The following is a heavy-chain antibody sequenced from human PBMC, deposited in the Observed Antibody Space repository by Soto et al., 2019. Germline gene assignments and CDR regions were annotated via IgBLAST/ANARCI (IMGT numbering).Heavy chain of an antibody. D-gene: IGHD6-6*01. Sequence: GGSLRLSCAASGFTFSDYYMSWIRQAPGKGLEWVSYISSSGSTIYYADSVKGRFTISRDNAKNSLYLQMNSLRAEDTAVYYCASVSSEGSSSYFDYWGQGTLVTVS. CDR1: GFTFSDYY. CDR2: ISSSGSTI. V-gene: IGHV3-11*01. CDR3: ASVSSEGSSSYFDY. J-gene: IGHJ4*02.